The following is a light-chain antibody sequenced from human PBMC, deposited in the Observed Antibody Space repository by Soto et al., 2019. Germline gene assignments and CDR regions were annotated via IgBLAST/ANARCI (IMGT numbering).Light chain of an antibody. J-gene: IGKJ1*01. CDR3: HQRQSWPRT. CDR1: QSVSNNY. CDR2: GAS. V-gene: IGKV3-20*01. Sequence: EIVLTHSPGTLSLSPCERATLSCSASQSVSNNYLAWYQQKPGQAPRLLIYGASNRATGIPDRFSGSGSGTDFTLTINSLAPEDFAIYYCHQRQSWPRTFGQGTKVDIK.